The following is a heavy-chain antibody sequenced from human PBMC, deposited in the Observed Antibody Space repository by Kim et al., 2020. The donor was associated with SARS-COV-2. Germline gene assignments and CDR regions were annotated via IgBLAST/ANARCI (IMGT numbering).Heavy chain of an antibody. CDR3: ARSNNPGSAYYYYGMDV. Sequence: SETLSLTCTVSGGSVSSGSYYWSWIRQPPGKGLEWIGYIYYSGSTNYNPSLKSRVTISVDTSKNQFSLKLSSVTAADTAVYYCARSNNPGSAYYYYGMDVWGQGTTVTVSS. J-gene: IGHJ6*02. CDR2: IYYSGST. V-gene: IGHV4-61*01. CDR1: GGSVSSGSYY. D-gene: IGHD2-15*01.